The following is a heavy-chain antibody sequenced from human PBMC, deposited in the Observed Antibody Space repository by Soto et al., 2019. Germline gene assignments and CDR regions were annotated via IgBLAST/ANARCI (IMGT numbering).Heavy chain of an antibody. CDR2: INPSGGST. CDR3: ARGTLLDV. CDR1: GYTFTSNY. V-gene: IGHV1-46*03. J-gene: IGHJ6*02. Sequence: QVQLVQSGAEVKKPGASGRVSCKALGYTFTSNYMHWGGKPPGQGLEWMGIINPSGGSTSYAQKFQGRVTMTRDTSTSTVYMEMSSLRSEDTAVYYCARGTLLDVWGQGTTVTVSS.